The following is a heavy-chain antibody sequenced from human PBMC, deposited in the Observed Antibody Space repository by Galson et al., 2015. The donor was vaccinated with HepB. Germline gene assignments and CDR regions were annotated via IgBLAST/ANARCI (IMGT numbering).Heavy chain of an antibody. CDR3: ARDRGWQQLTDY. CDR1: GGTFSSYA. D-gene: IGHD6-13*01. V-gene: IGHV1-69*06. J-gene: IGHJ4*02. Sequence: SVKVSCKASGGTFSSYAISWVRQAPGQGLEWMGGIIPIFGTANYAQKFQGRVTITADKSTSTAYMELSSLRSEDTAVYHCARDRGWQQLTDYWGQGTLVTVSS. CDR2: IIPIFGTA.